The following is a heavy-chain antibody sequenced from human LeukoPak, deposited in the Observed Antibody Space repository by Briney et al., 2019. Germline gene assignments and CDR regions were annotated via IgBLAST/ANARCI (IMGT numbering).Heavy chain of an antibody. CDR2: IKQDGSER. CDR3: ARQAYIAALNF. V-gene: IGHV3-7*01. CDR1: GFTFSDYW. D-gene: IGHD6-6*01. Sequence: GGSLRLSCAASGFTFSDYWMSWVRQAPGKGLEWVANIKQDGSERNYVDSVKGRFTISRDNAKDSLWLQMNSLRAEDTAVYFCARQAYIAALNFWGQGTLVTVSS. J-gene: IGHJ4*02.